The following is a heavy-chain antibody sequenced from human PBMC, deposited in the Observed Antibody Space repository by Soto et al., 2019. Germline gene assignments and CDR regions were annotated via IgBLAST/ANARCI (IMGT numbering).Heavy chain of an antibody. V-gene: IGHV3-74*01. J-gene: IGHJ5*02. CDR1: GFNFSNHW. D-gene: IGHD2-21*02. CDR2: ITSDGKSK. CDR3: ARESGDWPLNWFDP. Sequence: GGSLRLSCAASGFNFSNHWMHWVRQRPAEGLVWVSRITSDGKSKAYAESVKGRFAISRDNAKNTLYLQMNGLTAEDTSVYYCARESGDWPLNWFDPWGQGTLVTVSS.